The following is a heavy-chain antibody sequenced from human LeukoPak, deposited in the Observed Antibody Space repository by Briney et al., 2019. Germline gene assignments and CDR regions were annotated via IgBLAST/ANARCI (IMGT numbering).Heavy chain of an antibody. J-gene: IGHJ4*02. Sequence: SETLSLTCAVYGGSFSGYYWSWIRQPPGKGLEWIGEINHSGSTNYNPSLKSRVTISVDTSKNQFSLKLSSVTAADTAVYYCARATIAAAANIWGQGTLVTVSS. V-gene: IGHV4-34*01. CDR2: INHSGST. D-gene: IGHD6-13*01. CDR1: GGSFSGYY. CDR3: ARATIAAAANI.